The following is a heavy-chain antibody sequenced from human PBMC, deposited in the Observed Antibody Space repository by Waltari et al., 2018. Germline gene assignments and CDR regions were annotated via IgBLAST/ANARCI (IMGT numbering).Heavy chain of an antibody. J-gene: IGHJ4*02. CDR2: VRGDGKT. CDR3: ARDRGRGLYLDS. D-gene: IGHD2-15*01. CDR1: GDSMTTTDC. V-gene: IGHV4-4*02. Sequence: QLQLQESGPGLVKPSGTLSLTCAVSGDSMTTTDCWSWVRQPPGKGLEWRGQVRGDGKTNYNPSVASRVTISLDTSTDQFSLRVTSATAADTAIYFCARDRGRGLYLDSWGQGMLVTVSS.